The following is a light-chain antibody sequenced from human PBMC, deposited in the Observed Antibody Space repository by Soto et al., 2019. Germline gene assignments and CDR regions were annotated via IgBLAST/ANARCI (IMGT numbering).Light chain of an antibody. J-gene: IGLJ1*01. CDR3: QSYDSSLSGYV. Sequence: QSVLTQPPSVSGAPGQRVTISCTGGSCNIGAGYDVHWYQQLPGTSPKLLIYGNSNRPSGVPDRFSGSKSGTSASLAITGLQAEDEADYYCQSYDSSLSGYVFGTGTKVTVL. V-gene: IGLV1-40*01. CDR1: SCNIGAGYD. CDR2: GNS.